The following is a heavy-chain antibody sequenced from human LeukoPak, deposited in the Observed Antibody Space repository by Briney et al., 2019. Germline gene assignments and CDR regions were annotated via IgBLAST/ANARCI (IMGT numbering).Heavy chain of an antibody. CDR2: ISGYNGNT. Sequence: GASVKVSCKASGYTFTSYDISWVRQAPGQGLEWMGWISGYNGNTNYAQKLQGRVTMTTDTSTSTAYMELRSLRSDDTAVYYCARSPNYYDSSGYYFPFDYWGQGTLVTVSS. D-gene: IGHD3-22*01. V-gene: IGHV1-18*01. CDR3: ARSPNYYDSSGYYFPFDY. J-gene: IGHJ4*02. CDR1: GYTFTSYD.